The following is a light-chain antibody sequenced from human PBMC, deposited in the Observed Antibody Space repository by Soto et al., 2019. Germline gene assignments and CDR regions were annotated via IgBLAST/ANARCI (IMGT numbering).Light chain of an antibody. J-gene: IGKJ1*01. CDR3: LQYNSFWT. CDR2: KAS. Sequence: DIQMTQSPSTLSASVGDRVTITCRASQSINSWLAWYQQKPGKAPKLLIYKASSLESGVPSRFSGSRSGTEFTLTISRLQPDDFATYYCLQYNSFWTFGQGTRVEIK. V-gene: IGKV1-5*03. CDR1: QSINSW.